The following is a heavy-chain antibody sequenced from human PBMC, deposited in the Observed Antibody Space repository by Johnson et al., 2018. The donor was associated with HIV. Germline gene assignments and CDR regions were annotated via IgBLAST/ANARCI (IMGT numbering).Heavy chain of an antibody. CDR2: INQDGSET. V-gene: IGHV3-7*01. D-gene: IGHD3-10*01. J-gene: IGHJ3*02. CDR1: GFTFDNFW. Sequence: EVQLVESGGGLVQPGGSLRLSCAVSGFTFDNFWMAWVRQAPGKGLEWVANINQDGSETYYVGSVKGRFTISRDNSKSTLYLQMNSLRAEDTAVYYCARDASYYGSANDAFDIWGQGTMVTVSS. CDR3: ARDASYYGSANDAFDI.